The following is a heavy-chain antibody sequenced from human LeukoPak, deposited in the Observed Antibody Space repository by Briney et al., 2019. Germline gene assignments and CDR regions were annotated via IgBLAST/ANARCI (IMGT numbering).Heavy chain of an antibody. V-gene: IGHV1-69*13. CDR2: IIPIFGTA. J-gene: IGHJ4*02. Sequence: PMASVKVSCKASGGTFSSYAISWVRQAPGQGLEWMGGIIPIFGTANYAQKFQGRVTITADESTSTAYMELSSLRSEDTAVYYCARVSGATGNYDSSGYYVDYWGQGTLVTVSS. D-gene: IGHD3-22*01. CDR1: GGTFSSYA. CDR3: ARVSGATGNYDSSGYYVDY.